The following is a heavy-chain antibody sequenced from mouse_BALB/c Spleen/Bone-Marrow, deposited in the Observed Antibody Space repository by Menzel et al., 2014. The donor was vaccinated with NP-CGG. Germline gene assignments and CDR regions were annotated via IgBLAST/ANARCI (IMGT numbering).Heavy chain of an antibody. CDR3: ARWDHFHWFFDV. CDR1: GYTFTSYW. CDR2: IDPYDSET. J-gene: IGHJ1*01. V-gene: IGHV1-52*01. Sequence: QVQLEESGAELVRPGASVQLSCKASGYTFTSYWMSWVKQRPVQGLGWIGRIDPYDSETDYNQKFKDKAILTVDKSSSTAYMQLSSLTSEDSAVYYCARWDHFHWFFDVWGAGTTVTVSS. D-gene: IGHD1-2*01.